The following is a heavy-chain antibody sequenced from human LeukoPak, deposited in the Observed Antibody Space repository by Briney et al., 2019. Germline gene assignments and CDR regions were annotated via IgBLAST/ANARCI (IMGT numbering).Heavy chain of an antibody. V-gene: IGHV3-23*01. J-gene: IGHJ4*02. CDR3: AKEYSGYDFDY. CDR2: TSGSGVNS. D-gene: IGHD5-12*01. CDR1: GFTFNYYW. Sequence: GGSLRLSCAASGFTFNYYWMNWVRQAPGKGLEWVAATSGSGVNSYYADSVRGRFTISRDNSQNTLYLQMDSLRAEDTALYYCAKEYSGYDFDYWGQGTLVTVSS.